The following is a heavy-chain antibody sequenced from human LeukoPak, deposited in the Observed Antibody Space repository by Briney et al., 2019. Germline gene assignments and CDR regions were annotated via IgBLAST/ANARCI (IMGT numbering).Heavy chain of an antibody. D-gene: IGHD4-17*01. CDR3: ARGTITTVTDS. CDR2: IYLRGNT. J-gene: IGHJ4*02. Sequence: GSLRLSCAASGLTLSFYWMSWVRQPPGKGLEWVGEIYLRGNTNYNPSLESRVTISVDGSKTQLSLRLESVTAADTAVYYCARGTITTVTDSWGPGTLVTVSS. CDR1: GLTLSFYW. V-gene: IGHV4-4*02.